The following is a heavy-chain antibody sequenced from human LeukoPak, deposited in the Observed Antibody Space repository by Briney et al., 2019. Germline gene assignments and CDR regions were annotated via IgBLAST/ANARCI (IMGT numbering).Heavy chain of an antibody. CDR3: ARHAGGYDDSSGYFDY. V-gene: IGHV4-38-2*01. J-gene: IGHJ4*02. CDR1: GYSISSGYY. Sequence: SETLSLTCAVSGYSISSGYYWGWIRQPPGKGLEWIGSIYHSGSTLYNPSLKSRVTISVDTSKNQFSLKLSSVAAADTAVYYCARHAGGYDDSSGYFDYWGQGTLVTVSS. CDR2: IYHSGST. D-gene: IGHD3-22*01.